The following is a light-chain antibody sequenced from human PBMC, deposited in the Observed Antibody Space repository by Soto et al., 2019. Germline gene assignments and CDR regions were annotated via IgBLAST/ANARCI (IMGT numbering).Light chain of an antibody. CDR3: GTWDSSLGAYV. CDR2: ENN. Sequence: QSVXTQPPSVSAAPGQKVTISCSGGSSNIGNNFVSWYQQLPGTAPKLLIYENNKRPSGIPDRFSGSKSGTSATLGITGLQTGDEADYYCGTWDSSLGAYVFGTGTKVTVL. V-gene: IGLV1-51*02. J-gene: IGLJ1*01. CDR1: SSNIGNNF.